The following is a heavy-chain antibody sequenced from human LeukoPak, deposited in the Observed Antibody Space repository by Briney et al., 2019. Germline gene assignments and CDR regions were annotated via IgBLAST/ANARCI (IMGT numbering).Heavy chain of an antibody. D-gene: IGHD5-24*01. Sequence: GGSLRLSCAASGFTFSSYGMHWVRQAPGKGLEWVAVIWYDGSNKYYADSVKGRFTISRDNSKNTLYLQMNSLRAEDTAVYYCARDVKMAKFDYWGQGTLVTVSS. CDR1: GFTFSSYG. V-gene: IGHV3-33*01. J-gene: IGHJ4*02. CDR3: ARDVKMAKFDY. CDR2: IWYDGSNK.